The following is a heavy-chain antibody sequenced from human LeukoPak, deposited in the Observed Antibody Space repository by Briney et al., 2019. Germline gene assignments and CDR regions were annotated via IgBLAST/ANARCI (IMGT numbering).Heavy chain of an antibody. D-gene: IGHD3-22*01. J-gene: IGHJ4*02. Sequence: GRSLRLSCAASGFTFDDYAMHWVRQAPGKGLEWVSGISSTGGTTYYADSVKGRFTISRDNAKNSLYLQMNSLRAEDTAVYYCAKEGLSSGYYYDFDYWGQGTLVTASS. V-gene: IGHV3-9*01. CDR1: GFTFDDYA. CDR3: AKEGLSSGYYYDFDY. CDR2: ISSTGGTT.